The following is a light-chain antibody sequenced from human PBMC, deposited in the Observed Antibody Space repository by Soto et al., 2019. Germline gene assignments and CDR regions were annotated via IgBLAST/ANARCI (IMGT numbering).Light chain of an antibody. CDR1: QRIGSR. CDR3: QQYNTYPWT. Sequence: DIQMTQSPSTLSASVGDRVTITCRASQRIGSRLAWFQQKPGKAPNLLIYEASTLQSGVPSRFSGRGSGTEFTLTISSLQPDDFATFYCQQYNTYPWTFGQGTKVDFK. V-gene: IGKV1-5*03. J-gene: IGKJ1*01. CDR2: EAS.